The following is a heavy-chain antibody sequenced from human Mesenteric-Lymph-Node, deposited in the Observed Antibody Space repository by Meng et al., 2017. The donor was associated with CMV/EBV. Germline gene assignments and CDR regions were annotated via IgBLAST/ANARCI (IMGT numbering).Heavy chain of an antibody. CDR3: ARAPGEGLRFLEWLSSLNPCFDY. V-gene: IGHV4-34*01. Sequence: GSLRLSCAVYGGSFSGYYWSWIRQPPGKGLEWIGEINHSGSTNYNPSLKSRVTISVDTSKNQFSLKLSSVTAADTAVYYCARAPGEGLRFLEWLSSLNPCFDYWGQGTLVTVSS. CDR2: INHSGST. D-gene: IGHD3-3*01. J-gene: IGHJ4*02. CDR1: GGSFSGYY.